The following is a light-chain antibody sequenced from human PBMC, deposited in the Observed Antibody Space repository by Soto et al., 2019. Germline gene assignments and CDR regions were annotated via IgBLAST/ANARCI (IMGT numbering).Light chain of an antibody. J-gene: IGKJ1*01. CDR2: TGS. CDR1: QAIDSW. V-gene: IGKV1-12*01. CDR3: QQTLSFPLT. Sequence: DIQMTQSPSSLSSSVCDRVTITCRASQAIDSWLAWYQQKPGEAPKLLIFTGSLLHSGVPPRFSGSGSGTDFTLTISSLQPEDFATYYCQQTLSFPLTFGQGTKVDIK.